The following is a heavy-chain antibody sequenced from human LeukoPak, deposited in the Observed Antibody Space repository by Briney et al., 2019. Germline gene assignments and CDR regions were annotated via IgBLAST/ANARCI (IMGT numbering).Heavy chain of an antibody. Sequence: EGSLRLSCVASGFSFNNFGMSWVRQAPGKGLEWVSSISGTGGSTHYADSVKGRFTISRDNSKNTPYLQMNSLRAGDTAIYYCAKSSYYDSSGFYREYYFDYWGQGTLVPVSS. D-gene: IGHD3-22*01. J-gene: IGHJ4*02. CDR1: GFSFNNFG. CDR3: AKSSYYDSSGFYREYYFDY. CDR2: ISGTGGST. V-gene: IGHV3-23*01.